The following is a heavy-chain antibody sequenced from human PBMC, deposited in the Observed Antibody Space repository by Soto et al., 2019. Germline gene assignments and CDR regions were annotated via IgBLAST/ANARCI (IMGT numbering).Heavy chain of an antibody. CDR2: SMPIFRTP. V-gene: IGHV1-69*12. CDR3: ERDKDRLQLGGNYYYILNV. J-gene: IGHJ6*02. Sequence: VQLEQSGAEVKKPGASVKVSCKASGGTFSNSAISWVRQAPGQGLEWMGGSMPIFRTPNYAQKFHGRITINADESTSKAYMELSGLRSDNTAGYYCERDKDRLQLGGNYYYILNVGGQGNKDNVS. CDR1: GGTFSNSA. D-gene: IGHD5-12*01.